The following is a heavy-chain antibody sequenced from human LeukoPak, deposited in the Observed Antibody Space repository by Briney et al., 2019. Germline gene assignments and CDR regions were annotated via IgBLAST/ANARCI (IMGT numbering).Heavy chain of an antibody. D-gene: IGHD6-13*01. CDR2: IYYSGST. Sequence: SETLSLTCTVSGGSISSYYWTWIRQPPGKGLEWIGYIYYSGSTNYNPSLKSRVTISIDTSKNQSSLKLNSVTAADTAVYYCARALGDSSSWYDWFDPWGQGTLVTVSS. CDR1: GGSISSYY. J-gene: IGHJ5*02. V-gene: IGHV4-59*01. CDR3: ARALGDSSSWYDWFDP.